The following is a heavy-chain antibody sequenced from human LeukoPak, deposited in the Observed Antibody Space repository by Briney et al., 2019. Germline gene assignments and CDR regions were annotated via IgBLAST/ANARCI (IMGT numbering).Heavy chain of an antibody. V-gene: IGHV1-8*01. CDR2: MSPNSGIT. CDR1: GYTFTSYD. J-gene: IGHJ4*02. Sequence: ASVKVSCKASGYTFTSYDISWVRQATGQGLEWMGWMSPNSGITGYAQKFQGRVTMTRNTAIRTAYMELSSMRSEDTAVYYCVRTPPNWGADYWGQGTLVTVSS. CDR3: VRTPPNWGADY. D-gene: IGHD7-27*01.